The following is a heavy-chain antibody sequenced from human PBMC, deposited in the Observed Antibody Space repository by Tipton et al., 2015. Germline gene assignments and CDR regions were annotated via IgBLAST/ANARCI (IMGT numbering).Heavy chain of an antibody. V-gene: IGHV3-30*18. D-gene: IGHD2/OR15-2a*01. CDR1: GLAFSGYA. CDR3: AKTNMAAAFDY. Sequence: SLRLSCAASGLAFSGYAMHWVRQPPGKGLEWVADISHDGSQKHYGNSVKGRFTISRGNSKNTLYLHMSSLGTDDTALYFCAKTNMAAAFDYWGRGTLVTVSS. J-gene: IGHJ4*02. CDR2: ISHDGSQK.